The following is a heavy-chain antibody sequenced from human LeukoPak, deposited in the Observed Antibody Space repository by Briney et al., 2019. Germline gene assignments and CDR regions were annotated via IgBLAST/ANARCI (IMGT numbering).Heavy chain of an antibody. CDR2: IYTSGYT. V-gene: IGHV4-61*02. Sequence: PSETLSLTCTASGGSISSGSYYWSWIRQPAGKGLEWIGRIYTSGYTNYNPSLKSRVTISVDTSKNQFSLKLSSVTAADTAVYYCAREAPIFDSGSYKSLGYWGQGTLATVSS. CDR3: AREAPIFDSGSYKSLGY. D-gene: IGHD3-10*01. J-gene: IGHJ4*02. CDR1: GGSISSGSYY.